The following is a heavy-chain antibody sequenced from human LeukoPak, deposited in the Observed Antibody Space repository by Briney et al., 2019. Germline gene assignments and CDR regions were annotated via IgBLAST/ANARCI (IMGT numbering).Heavy chain of an antibody. CDR2: IYYSGST. V-gene: IGHV4-61*01. CDR3: ARDKAVAGTGFDY. D-gene: IGHD6-19*01. J-gene: IGHJ4*02. CDR1: GGSVSSGSYY. Sequence: SETLSLTCTVSGGSVSSGSYYWSWIRQPPGKGLEWIGYIYYSGSTNYNPSLKSPVTISVDTSKNQFSLKLSSVTAADTAVYYCARDKAVAGTGFDYWGQGTLVTVSS.